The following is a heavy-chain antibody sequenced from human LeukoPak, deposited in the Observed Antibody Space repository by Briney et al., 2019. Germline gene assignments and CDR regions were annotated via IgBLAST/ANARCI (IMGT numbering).Heavy chain of an antibody. J-gene: IGHJ4*02. CDR1: GFTFSSYW. CDR2: IKQDESEK. D-gene: IGHD2-2*01. Sequence: GGSLRLSCAASGFTFSSYWMSWVRQAPGKGLGWVANIKQDESEKYYVNSVKGRFTISRDNAKNSLYLQMNNLRAEDTAVYYCARALDSSSSRYQAFEYWGQGTLVTVSS. CDR3: ARALDSSSSRYQAFEY. V-gene: IGHV3-7*01.